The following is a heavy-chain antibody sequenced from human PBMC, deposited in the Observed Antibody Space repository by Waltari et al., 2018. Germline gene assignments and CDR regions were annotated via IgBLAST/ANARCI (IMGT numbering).Heavy chain of an antibody. CDR1: GFAFSNYA. Sequence: EVQLLESGGGLVQPGGSLRLSCAASGFAFSNYAMTWVRQAAGKGLEGVSSISGSGDNTYYADAGKGRFTVSRDNSKNTLYLEMNSLRAEDRAVYYCAKDLTKTMVQGVIPYYGMDVWGQGTTVTVSS. D-gene: IGHD3-10*01. J-gene: IGHJ6*02. V-gene: IGHV3-23*01. CDR2: ISGSGDNT. CDR3: AKDLTKTMVQGVIPYYGMDV.